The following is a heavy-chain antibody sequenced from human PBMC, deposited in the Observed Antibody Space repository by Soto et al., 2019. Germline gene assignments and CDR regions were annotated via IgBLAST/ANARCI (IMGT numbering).Heavy chain of an antibody. V-gene: IGHV3-48*02. CDR3: ARDLFSTIFGVVIMVPTYNWFDP. CDR1: GFTFSSYS. Sequence: GGSLRLSCAASGFTFSSYSMNWVRQAPGKGLEWVSYISSSSSTIYYADSVKGRFTISRDNAKNSLYLQMNSLRDEDTAVYYCARDLFSTIFGVVIMVPTYNWFDPWGQGTLVTVSS. CDR2: ISSSSSTI. J-gene: IGHJ5*02. D-gene: IGHD3-3*01.